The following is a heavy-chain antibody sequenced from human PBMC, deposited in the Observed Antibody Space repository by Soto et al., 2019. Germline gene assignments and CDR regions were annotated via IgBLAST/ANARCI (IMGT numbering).Heavy chain of an antibody. D-gene: IGHD1-1*01. CDR2: TYYKSKWNN. Sequence: SQPLSLTCAISVDSVSSNSAAWNWIRQSPSRGLEWLGRTYYKSKWNNDYALSVKSRITINPDTSKNQFSLQLNSVTPDDTAIYYCARGPGSLRPWGQGTLVTVSS. CDR3: ARGPGSLRP. J-gene: IGHJ5*02. V-gene: IGHV6-1*01. CDR1: VDSVSSNSAA.